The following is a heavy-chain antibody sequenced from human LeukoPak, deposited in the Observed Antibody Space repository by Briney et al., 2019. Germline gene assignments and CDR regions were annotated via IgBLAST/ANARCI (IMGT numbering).Heavy chain of an antibody. J-gene: IGHJ6*03. CDR2: ISSSGSTI. CDR3: TSYSQGYYYYMDV. CDR1: GFTFSSYE. V-gene: IGHV3-48*03. D-gene: IGHD2-21*01. Sequence: GGSLRLSCAASGFTFSSYEMNWVRQAPGKGLEWVSYISSSGSTIYYADSVKGRFTISRDNAKNSLYLQMNSLRAENTAVYYCTSYSQGYYYYMDVWGKGTTVTVSS.